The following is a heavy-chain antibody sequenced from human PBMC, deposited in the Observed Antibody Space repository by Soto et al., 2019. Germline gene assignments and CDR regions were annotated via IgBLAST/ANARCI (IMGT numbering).Heavy chain of an antibody. J-gene: IGHJ6*02. V-gene: IGHV3-30*18. CDR2: ISYDGYNK. Sequence: QVQLVESGGGVVQPGRSLRLSCAASGFTFSNYGMHWVRQAPGKGLEWVTIISYDGYNKYYADSVKGRFTISRDNSKNTLYLQMNSLRADDTAVYYCAKDDYYGAGSSGYYYYGLDVWGQGTTVTVSS. CDR1: GFTFSNYG. CDR3: AKDDYYGAGSSGYYYYGLDV. D-gene: IGHD3-10*01.